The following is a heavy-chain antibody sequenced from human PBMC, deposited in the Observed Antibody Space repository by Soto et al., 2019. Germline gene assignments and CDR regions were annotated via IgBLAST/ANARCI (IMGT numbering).Heavy chain of an antibody. D-gene: IGHD5-12*01. V-gene: IGHV3-23*01. Sequence: EVQLLESGGALVQPGGSLRLSCAASGFGFSAYAMSWVRQAPGRGLQWVTVITGSGETTYYADSVRGRFTISRDNSKNPLHLHMYSRIAEDTATYYFAKPQEASGNVNSFLHFWGQGTLVTVSS. CDR2: ITGSGETT. CDR3: AKPQEASGNVNSFLHF. J-gene: IGHJ4*02. CDR1: GFGFSAYA.